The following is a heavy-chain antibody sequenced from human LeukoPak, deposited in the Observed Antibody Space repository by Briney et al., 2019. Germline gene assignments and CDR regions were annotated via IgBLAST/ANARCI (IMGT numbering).Heavy chain of an antibody. J-gene: IGHJ4*02. D-gene: IGHD3-22*01. CDR2: IDPSGGST. CDR3: ARAWSYDTSGYYYHFDY. V-gene: IGHV1-46*01. CDR1: GYTFTSYY. Sequence: ASVKVSCKASGYTFTSYYMHWVRQAPGQGLEWMGIIDPSGGSTSYAQKFQGRVTMTRDTSTSTVYMELSSLRSEDTAVYYCARAWSYDTSGYYYHFDYWGLGTLVTVSS.